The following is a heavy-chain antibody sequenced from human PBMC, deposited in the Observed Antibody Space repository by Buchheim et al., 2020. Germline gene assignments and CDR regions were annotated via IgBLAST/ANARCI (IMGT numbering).Heavy chain of an antibody. J-gene: IGHJ5*02. CDR3: ARDPYNNGPTNWFDP. V-gene: IGHV1-2*02. CDR1: GYTFSGYY. CDR2: INPNHGGT. Sequence: QVQLVQSGAEVKNPGASVKVSCKTSGYTFSGYYMHWVRQAPGQGLEWMGWINPNHGGTKYAQKFQGRVTMTRDTSITTVYIDLSRLTSDDTAVYYCARDPYNNGPTNWFDPWGQGTL. D-gene: IGHD1-14*01.